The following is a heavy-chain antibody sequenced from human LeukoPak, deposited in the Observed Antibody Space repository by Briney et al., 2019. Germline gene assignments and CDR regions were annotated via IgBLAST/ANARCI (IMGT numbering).Heavy chain of an antibody. Sequence: PSETLSLTCTVSGGSISSSSYYWGWIRQPPGKGLEWIGSIYYSGSTYYNPPLKSRVTISVDTSKNQFSLKLSSVTAADTAVYYCARQPPGYCSSTSCSHFDYWGQGTLVTVSS. CDR1: GGSISSSSYY. CDR3: ARQPPGYCSSTSCSHFDY. D-gene: IGHD2-2*01. J-gene: IGHJ4*02. V-gene: IGHV4-39*01. CDR2: IYYSGST.